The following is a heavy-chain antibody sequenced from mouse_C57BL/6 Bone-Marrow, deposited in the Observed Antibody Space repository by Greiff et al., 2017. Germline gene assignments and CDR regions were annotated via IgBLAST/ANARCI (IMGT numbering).Heavy chain of an antibody. Sequence: EVKLMESGGGLVQPGGSLSLSCAASGFTFTDYYMSWVRQPPGKALEWLGFIRNKANGYTTEYSASVKGRFTISRDNSQSILYLQMNALRAEDSASYYCASQPDPWYFDVWGTGTTVTVSS. D-gene: IGHD6-1*01. CDR1: GFTFTDYY. V-gene: IGHV7-3*01. CDR3: ASQPDPWYFDV. J-gene: IGHJ1*03. CDR2: IRNKANGYTT.